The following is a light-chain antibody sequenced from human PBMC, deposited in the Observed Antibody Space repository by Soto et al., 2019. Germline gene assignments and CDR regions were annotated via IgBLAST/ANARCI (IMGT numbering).Light chain of an antibody. CDR3: QQTFGMFPWT. CDR2: AAS. J-gene: IGKJ1*01. V-gene: IGKV1-39*01. CDR1: QNIRDS. Sequence: DIQMAQSPSSLSASVGDRITITCRASQNIRDSLNWYQHKPGMAPQLMIFAASNVHSGAPSTFSVSGSGTDFTLTISSLQTEDFATYYCQQTFGMFPWTFGQGTKVEMK.